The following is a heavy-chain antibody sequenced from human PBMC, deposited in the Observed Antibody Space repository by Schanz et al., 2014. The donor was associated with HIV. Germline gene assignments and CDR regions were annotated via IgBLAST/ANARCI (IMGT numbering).Heavy chain of an antibody. CDR3: AKDPGILPRTYFDS. D-gene: IGHD2-2*02. CDR2: ISGNGDSA. V-gene: IGHV3-23*01. Sequence: EVHLLESGGGLVQPGGFLRLSCAASRFTFSRYGMSWVRQTPDKGLEWVSSISGNGDSAYYADSVRGRFTISRDNSLHMLYLEMKSLRAEDTAVYYCAKDPGILPRTYFDSWGQGTPVTVSS. J-gene: IGHJ4*02. CDR1: RFTFSRYG.